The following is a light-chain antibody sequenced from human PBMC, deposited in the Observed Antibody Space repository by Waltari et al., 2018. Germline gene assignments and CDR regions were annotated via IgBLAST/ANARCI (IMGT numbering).Light chain of an antibody. Sequence: DIQMTQSPSPVPASVGYRVTLTCRASKNINDWLAWYQQKPGKAPKLLIHRASTLDSGAPSRFSGSGFGTEFTLTINSLQPDDFSTYYCLQYDLHPWTFGQGTQVQIK. CDR2: RAS. J-gene: IGKJ1*01. V-gene: IGKV1-5*03. CDR3: LQYDLHPWT. CDR1: KNINDW.